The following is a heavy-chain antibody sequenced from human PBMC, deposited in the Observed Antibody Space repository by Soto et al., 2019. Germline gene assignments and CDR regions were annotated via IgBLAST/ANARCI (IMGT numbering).Heavy chain of an antibody. CDR3: ARGSGGSGRSYYYGLDV. CDR1: GFTGSSNY. CDR2: IYSNTNT. D-gene: IGHD2-15*01. Sequence: EMQLVESGGGLVQPGGSLRLSCVASGFTGSSNYMSWVRQAPGKGLEWASSIYSNTNTYYVDSVKGRFTISRDNSQNTVYLQMNRLRAEDTAVYYCARGSGGSGRSYYYGLDVWGQGTTVTVSS. V-gene: IGHV3-66*01. J-gene: IGHJ6*02.